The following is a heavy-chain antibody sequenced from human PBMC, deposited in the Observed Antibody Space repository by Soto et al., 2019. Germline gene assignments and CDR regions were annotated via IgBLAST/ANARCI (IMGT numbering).Heavy chain of an antibody. CDR2: KYYRSRWYN. V-gene: IGHV6-1*01. CDR1: GDSVSGNSAA. Sequence: PSQTLSLTCAISGDSVSGNSAAWNWIRQSPSRGLEWLGRKYYRSRWYNDYAVSVKSRITVTPDTSKNQFSLHLNSVTPEDTAVYYCARELPYYVSTDIYLDXWGQGALVTVSX. D-gene: IGHD3-16*01. CDR3: ARELPYYVSTDIYLDX. J-gene: IGHJ4*02.